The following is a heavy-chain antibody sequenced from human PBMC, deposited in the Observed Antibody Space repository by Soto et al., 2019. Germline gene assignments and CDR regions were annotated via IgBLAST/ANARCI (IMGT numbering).Heavy chain of an antibody. J-gene: IGHJ6*02. Sequence: ASVKVSCKASGGTFSSYAISWVRQAPGQGLEWMGGIIPIFGTANYAQKFQGRVTITADESTSTAYMELSSLRSEDTAVYYCARDLRRLGTILTSIGYYGMDVWGQGTTVTVSS. D-gene: IGHD5-12*01. CDR2: IIPIFGTA. CDR3: ARDLRRLGTILTSIGYYGMDV. V-gene: IGHV1-69*13. CDR1: GGTFSSYA.